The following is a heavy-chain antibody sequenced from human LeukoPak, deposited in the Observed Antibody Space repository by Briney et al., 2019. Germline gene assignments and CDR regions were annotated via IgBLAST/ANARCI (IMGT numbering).Heavy chain of an antibody. J-gene: IGHJ4*02. Sequence: ASVNVSCKPSGYTFTSYAMKWVRQAPGQGLEWMGWINTNTGNPTYAQGFTGRFVFSLDPSVSTAYLQISSLKAEDTAVYYCARDRPIAAAGTFDYWGQGTLVTVSS. D-gene: IGHD6-13*01. CDR1: GYTFTSYA. CDR3: ARDRPIAAAGTFDY. CDR2: INTNTGNP. V-gene: IGHV7-4-1*02.